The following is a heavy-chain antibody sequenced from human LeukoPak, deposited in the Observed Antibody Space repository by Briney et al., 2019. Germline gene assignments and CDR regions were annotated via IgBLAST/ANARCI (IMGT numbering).Heavy chain of an antibody. V-gene: IGHV3-23*01. CDR2: ISGSGGST. J-gene: IGHJ4*02. CDR3: AKENYGDYMQYFDY. CDR1: GFTFSSYA. Sequence: GGSLRLSCAASGFTFSSYAMSWVSQAPGKGLEWVAAISGSGGSTYYADSVKGRFTISRDNSKNTLYLQMNSLRAEDTAVYYCAKENYGDYMQYFDYWGQGTLVTVSS. D-gene: IGHD4-17*01.